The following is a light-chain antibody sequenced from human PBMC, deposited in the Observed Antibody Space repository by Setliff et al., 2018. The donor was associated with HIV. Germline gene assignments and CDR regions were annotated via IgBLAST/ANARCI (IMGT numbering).Light chain of an antibody. J-gene: IGLJ1*01. CDR2: EVN. V-gene: IGLV2-14*02. CDR3: SSYTSSNTPYV. CDR1: SGDIGTFDL. Sequence: QSALTQPPSASGSPGQSVTISCAGTSGDIGTFDLVSWYRQSPGKAPKLIIYEVNRRPAGVSNRFSGSKSGNTASLTISGLQGEDEADYYCSSYTSSNTPYVFGTGTKVTVL.